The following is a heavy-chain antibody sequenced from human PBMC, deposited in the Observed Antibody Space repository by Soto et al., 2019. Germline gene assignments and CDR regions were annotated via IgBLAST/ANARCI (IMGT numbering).Heavy chain of an antibody. CDR3: ARGADIVGATQAFDY. CDR1: GGSISSYY. D-gene: IGHD1-26*01. CDR2: IYYSGST. Sequence: SETLSLTCTVSGGSISSYYWSWIRQPPGKGLEWIGYIYYSGSTNYNPSLKSRVTISVDTSKNQFSLKLSSVTAADTAVYYCARGADIVGATQAFDYWGQGTLVTVSS. J-gene: IGHJ4*02. V-gene: IGHV4-59*01.